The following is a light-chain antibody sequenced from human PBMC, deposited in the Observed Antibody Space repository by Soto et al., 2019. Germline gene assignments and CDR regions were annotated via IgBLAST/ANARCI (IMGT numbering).Light chain of an antibody. V-gene: IGLV2-11*01. CDR2: DVS. CDR3: CSYAGSYTWV. CDR1: SSDVGGYNF. J-gene: IGLJ3*02. Sequence: QSALTQPRSVSGSPGQSVTISSTGTSSDVGGYNFVSWYQQHPGKAPKLMIYDVSKRPSGVPDRFSGSKSGNKASLTISGLQAEDEADYYGCSYAGSYTWVFGGGTKLTVL.